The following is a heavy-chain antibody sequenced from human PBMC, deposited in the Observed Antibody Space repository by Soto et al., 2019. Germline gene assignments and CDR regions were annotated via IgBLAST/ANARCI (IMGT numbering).Heavy chain of an antibody. CDR3: AREWGTGFYHFDS. D-gene: IGHD6-19*01. CDR2: IYHSGST. J-gene: IGHJ4*02. V-gene: IGHV4-38-2*02. CDR1: GYSISTGFN. Sequence: SETLSLTCAVSGYSISTGFNWGWIRQPPGKGLEWIGSIYHSGSTYYNLSLKSRVTISADTSKNQISLKLISVTAADTALYYCAREWGTGFYHFDSWGQGTLVTVSS.